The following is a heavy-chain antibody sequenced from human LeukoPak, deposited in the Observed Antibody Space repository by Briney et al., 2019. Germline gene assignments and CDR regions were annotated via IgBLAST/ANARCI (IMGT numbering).Heavy chain of an antibody. J-gene: IGHJ4*02. CDR2: IYHSGST. V-gene: IGHV4-38-2*01. CDR3: ARHAIAEGGKGRYFAF. D-gene: IGHD6-13*01. Sequence: PSETLSLTCAVSGYSISSGYYWGWIRQPPGKGLEWSGSIYHSGSTYYNPSLKSRVTISVDTSKNQLSLKLSSVTAAHRARHYCARHAIAEGGKGRYFAFWSQGTLVTVSS. CDR1: GYSISSGYY.